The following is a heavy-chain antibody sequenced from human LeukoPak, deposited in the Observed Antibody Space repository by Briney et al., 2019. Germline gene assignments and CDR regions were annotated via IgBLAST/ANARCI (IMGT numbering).Heavy chain of an antibody. V-gene: IGHV3-7*03. CDR1: GFNFGNFW. CDR2: MRGDASYI. CDR3: ARGNSGSYSQDWFDP. D-gene: IGHD1-26*01. Sequence: PGGSLRLSCAASGFNFGNFWMSWVRQPPGRGLQWVASMRGDASYIYYVDSVKGRFTISRDNAKNSLYLQMNSLRDDDMALYYCARGNSGSYSQDWFDPWGQGTLVTVSS. J-gene: IGHJ5*02.